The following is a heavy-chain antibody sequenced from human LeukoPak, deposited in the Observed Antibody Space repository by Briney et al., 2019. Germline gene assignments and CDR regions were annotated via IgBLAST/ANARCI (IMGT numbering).Heavy chain of an antibody. D-gene: IGHD7-27*01. J-gene: IGHJ2*01. CDR1: GFTFGTYG. CDR2: ITGSSTWT. Sequence: AGGSLRLSCEASGFTFGTYGMTWVRQVPGKGLEWVSGITGSSTWTYYADSVRGRFTISRDNSKNTLHLQMNNLTADDTAIYYCARELVSLGTGYFDLWGRGTLVTVSS. V-gene: IGHV3-23*01. CDR3: ARELVSLGTGYFDL.